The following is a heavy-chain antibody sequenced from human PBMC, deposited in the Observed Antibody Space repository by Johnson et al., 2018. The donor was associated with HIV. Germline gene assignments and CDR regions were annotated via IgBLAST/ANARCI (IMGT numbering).Heavy chain of an antibody. J-gene: IGHJ3*02. CDR3: ARVAQGVVVDAFDI. V-gene: IGHV3-30*04. CDR2: ISYDGSTI. D-gene: IGHD2-15*01. Sequence: QVQLVESGGGVVQPGRSLRLSCAASGFTFTSYALHWVRQAPGKGLEWVAVISYDGSTIYYADSVKGRFTIPRDNAKNSLYLQMNSLRAEDTAVYYCARVAQGVVVDAFDIWGQGTMVTVSS. CDR1: GFTFTSYA.